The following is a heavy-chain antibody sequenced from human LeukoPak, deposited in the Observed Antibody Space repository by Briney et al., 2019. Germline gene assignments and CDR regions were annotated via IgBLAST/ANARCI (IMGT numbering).Heavy chain of an antibody. V-gene: IGHV1-2*02. D-gene: IGHD3-10*01. Sequence: GASVKVSCKASGYTFTGYYMHWVRQAPGQGLEWMGWINPNSGGTNYAQKFQGRVTMTRDTSISTAYMELSRLRSDDTAVYYCARDSASLRFAVRGARRGYGMDVWGQGTTVTVSS. CDR1: GYTFTGYY. J-gene: IGHJ6*02. CDR2: INPNSGGT. CDR3: ARDSASLRFAVRGARRGYGMDV.